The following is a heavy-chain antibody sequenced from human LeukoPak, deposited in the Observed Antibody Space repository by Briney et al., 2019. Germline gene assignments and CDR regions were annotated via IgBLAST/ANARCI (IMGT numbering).Heavy chain of an antibody. CDR3: ASGGPTSYGAFDY. D-gene: IGHD5-18*01. CDR1: GGSISSYY. V-gene: IGHV4-59*01. Sequence: SETLSLTCTVSGGSISSYYWSWIRQPPRKGLEWIGYIYYSGSTNYNPSLKSRVTISVDTSKNQFSLKLSSETAADTAVYYCASGGPTSYGAFDYWGQGTLVTVSS. CDR2: IYYSGST. J-gene: IGHJ4*02.